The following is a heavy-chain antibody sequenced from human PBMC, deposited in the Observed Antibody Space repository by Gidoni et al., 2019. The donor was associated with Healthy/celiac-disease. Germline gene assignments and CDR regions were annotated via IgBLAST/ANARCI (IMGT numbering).Heavy chain of an antibody. CDR3: ARDLGRFY. J-gene: IGHJ4*02. Sequence: QVQLQESGPGLVKPSATLSLTCAVSGYSISSGYYWGWIRQPPGKGLEWIGSIYHSGSTYYNPSLKSRVTISVDTSKNQFSLKLSSVTAADTAVYYCARDLGRFYWGQGTLVTVSS. V-gene: IGHV4-38-2*02. CDR1: GYSISSGYY. CDR2: IYHSGST.